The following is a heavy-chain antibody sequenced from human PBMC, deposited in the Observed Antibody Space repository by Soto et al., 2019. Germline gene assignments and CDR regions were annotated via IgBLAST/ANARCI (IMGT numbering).Heavy chain of an antibody. CDR2: IYYSGST. CDR3: ARAYSSSWYLDY. CDR1: GGSISSGGYY. J-gene: IGHJ4*02. V-gene: IGHV4-31*03. Sequence: SETLSLTCTVSGGSISSGGYYWSWIRQHPGKGLEWIGYIYYSGSTYYNLSLKSRVTISVDTSKNQFSLKLSSVTAADTAVYYCARAYSSSWYLDYWGQRTLVPVSS. D-gene: IGHD6-13*01.